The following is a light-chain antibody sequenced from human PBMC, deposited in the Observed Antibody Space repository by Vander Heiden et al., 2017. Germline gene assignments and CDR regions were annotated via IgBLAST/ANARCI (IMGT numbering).Light chain of an antibody. V-gene: IGLV1-44*01. J-gene: IGLJ3*02. CDR2: SNN. Sequence: QSVLTQPPSASGTPGQRVPISCSGSSSTTGSNTGNWYQQLPGTAPKLLIYSNNQRPSGVPDRFSGSKSGTSASLAISGLQSEDEADYYCAAWDDSLNGWVFGGGTKLTVL. CDR3: AAWDDSLNGWV. CDR1: SSTTGSNT.